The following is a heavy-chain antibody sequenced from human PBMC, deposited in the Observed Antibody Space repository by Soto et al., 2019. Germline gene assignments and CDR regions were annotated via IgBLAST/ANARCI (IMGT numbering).Heavy chain of an antibody. J-gene: IGHJ6*02. D-gene: IGHD1-26*01. CDR2: IIPILGTA. Sequence: QVQLVQSGAEVKKPGSSVKVSCKASGGTFSSYAISWVRQAPGPGLAWMGGIIPILGTADYAQKFKGRVTMTADESTSTAYMELSTQRSEDTAVYYCASHGGSSPEGRYYYGMDVWGQGTTVTVSS. V-gene: IGHV1-69*11. CDR3: ASHGGSSPEGRYYYGMDV. CDR1: GGTFSSYA.